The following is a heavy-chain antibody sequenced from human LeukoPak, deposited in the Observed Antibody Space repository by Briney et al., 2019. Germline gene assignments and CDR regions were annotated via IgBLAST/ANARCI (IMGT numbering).Heavy chain of an antibody. J-gene: IGHJ3*02. Sequence: ASVKVSCKASGYTFTSYDINWVRQATGQGLEWMGWMNPNSGNTGYAQKFQGRVTITRNTSISTAYMELSSLRSEDTAVYYCARGHSYDFWSGFGEDAFDIWGQRTMVTVSS. CDR2: MNPNSGNT. V-gene: IGHV1-8*03. D-gene: IGHD3-3*01. CDR3: ARGHSYDFWSGFGEDAFDI. CDR1: GYTFTSYD.